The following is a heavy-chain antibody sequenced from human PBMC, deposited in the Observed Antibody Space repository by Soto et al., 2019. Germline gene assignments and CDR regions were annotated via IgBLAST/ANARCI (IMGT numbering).Heavy chain of an antibody. V-gene: IGHV1-8*01. CDR1: GYTYTSYD. CDR3: ARGGITGTTYYYYYYMHV. Sequence: ASVKVSCKAFGYTYTSYDINWGRQAPGQGREGMGWMKPNSGNRGYAQKLQGRVTITRNTAITTTYMELSSLRSDDSAVYYCARGGITGTTYYYYYYMHVWGKGTTVTVSS. D-gene: IGHD1-7*01. CDR2: MKPNSGNR. J-gene: IGHJ6*03.